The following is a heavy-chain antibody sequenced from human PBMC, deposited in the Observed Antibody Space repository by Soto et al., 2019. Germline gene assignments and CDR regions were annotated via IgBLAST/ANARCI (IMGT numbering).Heavy chain of an antibody. Sequence: SVKVSCKASGYTFTFRYLNCVRQAPAQSLEWVGWITPSKSDTNYAQKFQDRVTITRERSVSTAYXEISNLRSKDTAMYYCARSPFAGRDSFAIGGQGTFVAVAS. D-gene: IGHD2-21*01. CDR1: GYTFTFRY. CDR3: ARSPFAGRDSFAI. J-gene: IGHJ3*02. CDR2: ITPSKSDT. V-gene: IGHV1-45*02.